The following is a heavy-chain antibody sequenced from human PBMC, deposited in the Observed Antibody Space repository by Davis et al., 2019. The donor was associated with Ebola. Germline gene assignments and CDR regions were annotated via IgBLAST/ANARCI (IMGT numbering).Heavy chain of an antibody. D-gene: IGHD6-13*01. CDR1: GGSISSSSYY. V-gene: IGHV4-39*07. J-gene: IGHJ5*02. CDR2: IYYSGST. CDR3: ARRGTSSWYAGWFDP. Sequence: SETLSLTCTVSGGSISSSSYYWGWIRQPPGKGLEWIGSIYYSGSTYYNPSLKSRVTISVDTSKNQFSLKLSSVTAADTAMYYCARRGTSSWYAGWFDPWDQGTLVTVSS.